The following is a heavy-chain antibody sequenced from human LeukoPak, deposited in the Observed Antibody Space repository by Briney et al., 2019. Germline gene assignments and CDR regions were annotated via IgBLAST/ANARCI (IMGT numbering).Heavy chain of an antibody. D-gene: IGHD5-12*01. J-gene: IGHJ4*02. V-gene: IGHV4-34*01. CDR1: GGSFSGYY. CDR2: INHSGST. CDR3: VNRGGYDAFDY. Sequence: SETLSLTCAVYGGSFSGYYWSWIRQPPGKGLEWIGEINHSGSTNYNPSLKSRVTISVDRSKNQFSLNLNSVTAADTAVYYCVNRGGYDAFDYWGQGTLVTVSS.